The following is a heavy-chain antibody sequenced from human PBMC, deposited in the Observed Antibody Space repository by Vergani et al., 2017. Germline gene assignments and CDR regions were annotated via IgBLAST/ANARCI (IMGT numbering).Heavy chain of an antibody. Sequence: EVQLVESGGGLVKPGGSLRLSCAASGFTFSSYSMNWVRQAPGKGLEWVSSISSSSSYIYYADSVKGRFTISRDNAKNSLYLQMNSLRAEDTAVYYCARDDRYCSSTSCHTVDYWGQGTLVTVSS. CDR3: ARDDRYCSSTSCHTVDY. D-gene: IGHD2-2*02. CDR1: GFTFSSYS. CDR2: ISSSSSYI. J-gene: IGHJ4*02. V-gene: IGHV3-21*01.